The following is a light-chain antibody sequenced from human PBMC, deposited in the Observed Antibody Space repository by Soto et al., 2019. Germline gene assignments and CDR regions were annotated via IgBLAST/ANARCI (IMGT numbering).Light chain of an antibody. CDR1: QSVSSY. CDR3: QQRSNWPPA. CDR2: DAS. V-gene: IGKV3-11*01. J-gene: IGKJ1*01. Sequence: EIVLTQSPATLSLSPGERATLSCRASQSVSSYLAWYQQKPGQAPRLLIYDASNRATGIPARFSGSGSGTDFTLTISSPEPEDFAVYYCQQRSNWPPAFGQGTKV.